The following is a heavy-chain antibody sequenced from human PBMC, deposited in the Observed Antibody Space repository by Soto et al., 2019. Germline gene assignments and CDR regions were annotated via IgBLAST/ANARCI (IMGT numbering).Heavy chain of an antibody. CDR1: GYTFTSYY. CDR3: ARVSPDALQQGIWLDP. V-gene: IGHV1-46*01. CDR2: INPSGGST. D-gene: IGHD6-13*01. J-gene: IGHJ5*02. Sequence: ASVKVSCKASGYTFTSYYMHWVRQAPGQGLEWMGIINPSGGSTSYAQKFQGRVTMTRDTSTSTVYMELSSMRSEDTAVYYCARVSPDALQQGIWLDPCGEGTQVT.